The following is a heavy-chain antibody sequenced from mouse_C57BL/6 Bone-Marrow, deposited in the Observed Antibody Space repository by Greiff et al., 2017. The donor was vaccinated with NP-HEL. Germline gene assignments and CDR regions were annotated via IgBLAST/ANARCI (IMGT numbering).Heavy chain of an antibody. CDR3: ARSDYYGSSSWFAY. CDR2: IDPANGNT. J-gene: IGHJ3*01. Sequence: VQLKQSVAELVRPGASVKLSCTASGFNIKNTYMHWVKQRPEQGLEWIGRIDPANGNTKYAPKFQGKATITSDTSSNTAYLQLSSLTSEDTAIYYCARSDYYGSSSWFAYWGQGTLVTVSA. V-gene: IGHV14-3*01. D-gene: IGHD1-1*01. CDR1: GFNIKNTY.